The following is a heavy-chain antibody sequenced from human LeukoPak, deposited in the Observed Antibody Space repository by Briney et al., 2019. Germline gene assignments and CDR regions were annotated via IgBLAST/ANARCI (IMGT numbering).Heavy chain of an antibody. J-gene: IGHJ4*02. CDR1: GGTFSRYA. CDR3: ARGLDYLGVSAYYYEMAV. V-gene: IGHV1-69*05. CDR2: GIPIFGTA. D-gene: IGHD3-22*01. Sequence: GASVKVCCKASGGTFSRYAISWVRQAPGQGLEWMGGGIPIFGTAHYAQKFQARVTINTDESMSSAYMELSSLRSEDTAVYYCARGLDYLGVSAYYYEMAVWGQGTLATVSS.